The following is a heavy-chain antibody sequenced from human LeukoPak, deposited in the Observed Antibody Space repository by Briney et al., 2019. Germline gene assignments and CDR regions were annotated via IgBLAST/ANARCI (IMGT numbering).Heavy chain of an antibody. CDR1: GFIFSSFW. V-gene: IGHV3-7*01. Sequence: QSGGSLRLSCTASGFIFSSFWMAWVRQAPGKGLEWVANIKPDGRLQLYGDSVKGRFTISRDNAKNSLYLQMNNLRAEDTALYYCATSYDSSGCDWGQGTLVTVSS. J-gene: IGHJ4*02. CDR3: ATSYDSSGCD. D-gene: IGHD3-22*01. CDR2: IKPDGRLQ.